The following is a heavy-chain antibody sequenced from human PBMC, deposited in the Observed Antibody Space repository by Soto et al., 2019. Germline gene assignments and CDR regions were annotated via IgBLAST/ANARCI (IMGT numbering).Heavy chain of an antibody. Sequence: EVQLLESGGGLVQPGGSLRLSCAASGFTFSSYAMSWVRQAPGKGLEWVSAISGSGGSTYYADSVKGRFTISRDNSKNTLYLQMNSLRAEDTAVYYCAKGPITIFGVVIIGPYDYWGQGTLVTVSS. CDR1: GFTFSSYA. V-gene: IGHV3-23*01. D-gene: IGHD3-3*01. CDR3: AKGPITIFGVVIIGPYDY. J-gene: IGHJ4*02. CDR2: ISGSGGST.